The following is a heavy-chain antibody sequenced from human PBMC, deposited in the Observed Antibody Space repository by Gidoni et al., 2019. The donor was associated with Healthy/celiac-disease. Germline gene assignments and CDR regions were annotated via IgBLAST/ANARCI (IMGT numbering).Heavy chain of an antibody. CDR1: GFPVSSNS. D-gene: IGHD5-12*01. J-gene: IGHJ2*01. CDR2: IYSGGST. V-gene: IGHV3-66*01. Sequence: EVQLVESGGGLVQPGGSLRPSCAASGFPVSSNSMSWVRQAPGKGLEWVSVIYSGGSTYYADSVKGRFTISRDNSKNTLYLQMNSLRAEDTAVYYCARGRDGYNDWYFDLWGRGTLVTVSS. CDR3: ARGRDGYNDWYFDL.